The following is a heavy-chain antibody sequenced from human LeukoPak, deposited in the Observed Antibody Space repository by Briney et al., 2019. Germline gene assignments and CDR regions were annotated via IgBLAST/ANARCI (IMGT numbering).Heavy chain of an antibody. CDR2: IKQDGGEK. V-gene: IGHV3-7*03. Sequence: GGSLRLSCVDSGTTFSRYWMSWVRQAPGKGLEWVANIKQDGGEKYYVDSVKGRFTISRDNAKNSLYLQMNSLRVEDTAVYYCARDGRPLDYWGQGILVTVSS. J-gene: IGHJ4*02. CDR3: ARDGRPLDY. CDR1: GTTFSRYW.